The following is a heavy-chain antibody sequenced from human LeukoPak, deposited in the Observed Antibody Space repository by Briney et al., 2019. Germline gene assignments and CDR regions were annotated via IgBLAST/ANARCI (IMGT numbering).Heavy chain of an antibody. CDR1: GGSISSSNW. CDR2: IYYSGST. V-gene: IGHV4-39*01. J-gene: IGHJ4*02. CDR3: ARLKGNWYYFDY. Sequence: PSETLSLTCAVSGGSISSSNWWSWVRQPPGKGLEWIGSIYYSGSTYYNPSLKSRVTMSVDTSRNQFSLKVTSVTAADTAVYYCARLKGNWYYFDYWGQGTLVTVSS. D-gene: IGHD1-1*01.